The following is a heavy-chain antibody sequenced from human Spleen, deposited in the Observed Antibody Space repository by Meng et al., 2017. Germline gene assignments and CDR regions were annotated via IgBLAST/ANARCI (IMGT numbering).Heavy chain of an antibody. Sequence: GESLKISCAASGFTFSSYAMHWVRQAPGKGLEWVAVISYDGSNKYYADSVKGRFTISRDNSKNTLYLQMNSLRAEDTAVYYCARGLVRVRGVIRYYYGMDVWGQGTTVTVSS. J-gene: IGHJ6*02. V-gene: IGHV3-30*04. D-gene: IGHD3-10*01. CDR3: ARGLVRVRGVIRYYYGMDV. CDR1: GFTFSSYA. CDR2: ISYDGSNK.